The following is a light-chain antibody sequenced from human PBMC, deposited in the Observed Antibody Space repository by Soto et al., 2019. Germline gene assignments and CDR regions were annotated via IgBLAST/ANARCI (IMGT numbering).Light chain of an antibody. CDR1: QSIRSSY. Sequence: EIVLTQSPGTLSLSPGEGAALSCRTSQSIRSSYLAWYQQKPGQAPRLLIYAASSRATGIPDRFSGSGSGTAFTLTISRLEPEDVAVEYCQLYGGSHMFSFGQGTKLEIK. CDR2: AAS. V-gene: IGKV3-20*01. J-gene: IGKJ2*01. CDR3: QLYGGSHMFS.